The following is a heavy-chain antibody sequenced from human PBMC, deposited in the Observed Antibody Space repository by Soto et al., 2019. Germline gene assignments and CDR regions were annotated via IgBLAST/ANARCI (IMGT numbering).Heavy chain of an antibody. CDR1: GYTLTELS. V-gene: IGHV1-24*01. J-gene: IGHJ4*02. CDR3: ETVEKDCSGGSCYSAAIVY. Sequence: QVQLVQSGAEVKKPGASVKVSCKVSGYTLTELSMHWVRQAPGKGLEWMGGFDPEDGETIYAQKFQGRVTMTEDTXRDXAXEELSGLRSEDRAVYYCETVEKDCSGGSCYSAAIVYWGQGTLVTVSS. CDR2: FDPEDGET. D-gene: IGHD2-15*01.